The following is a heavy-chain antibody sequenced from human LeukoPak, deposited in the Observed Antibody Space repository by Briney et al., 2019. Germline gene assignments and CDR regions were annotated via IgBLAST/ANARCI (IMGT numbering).Heavy chain of an antibody. Sequence: GGSLRLSCAASGFTFSSYSMHWVRQAPGKGLEWVSLISTSSSYIYYADSVKGRFTISRDNAKNSLYLQMNSLRAEDTAVYYCAELGITMIGGVWGKGTTVTISS. D-gene: IGHD3-10*02. V-gene: IGHV3-21*01. J-gene: IGHJ6*04. CDR3: AELGITMIGGV. CDR2: ISTSSSYI. CDR1: GFTFSSYS.